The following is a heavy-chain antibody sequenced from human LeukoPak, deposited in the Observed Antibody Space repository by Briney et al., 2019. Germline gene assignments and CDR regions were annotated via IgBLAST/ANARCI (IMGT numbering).Heavy chain of an antibody. D-gene: IGHD6-13*01. Sequence: SETLSLTCTVSGGSISSYYWSWIRKPPGKGLEWIGYIYYSGSTNYNPSLKSRVTISVDTSKNQFSLKLNSVTAADTAVYYCARGQQLDYYYMDVWGKGTTVTVSS. V-gene: IGHV4-59*01. J-gene: IGHJ6*03. CDR1: GGSISSYY. CDR2: IYYSGST. CDR3: ARGQQLDYYYMDV.